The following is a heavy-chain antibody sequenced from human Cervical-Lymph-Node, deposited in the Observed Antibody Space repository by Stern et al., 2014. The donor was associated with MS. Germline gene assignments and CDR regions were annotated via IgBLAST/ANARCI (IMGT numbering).Heavy chain of an antibody. CDR1: GGSISSYY. V-gene: IGHV4-59*01. CDR3: ARVRQWLFLFDY. CDR2: IYYSGST. J-gene: IGHJ4*02. Sequence: QVQLVESGPGLVKPSETLSLTCTVSGGSISSYYWSWIRQPPGKGLEWIGYIYYSGSTNYNPSLKSRVTISVDTSKNQFSLKLSSVTAADTAVYYCARVRQWLFLFDYWGQGTLVTVSS. D-gene: IGHD6-19*01.